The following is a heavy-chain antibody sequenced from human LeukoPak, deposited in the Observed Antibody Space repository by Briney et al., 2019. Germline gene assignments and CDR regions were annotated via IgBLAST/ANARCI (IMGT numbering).Heavy chain of an antibody. J-gene: IGHJ4*02. V-gene: IGHV3-23*01. CDR1: GFTFSNYA. Sequence: GGSLRLSCAASGFTFSNYAMSWVRQAPGKGLEWVSVISGSGGNTYYADSVKGRFTISRDNSKYTLYLQMNSLRAEDTAVYYCAKDKSGWEPFSGNYWGQGTLVTVSS. CDR2: ISGSGGNT. D-gene: IGHD6-19*01. CDR3: AKDKSGWEPFSGNY.